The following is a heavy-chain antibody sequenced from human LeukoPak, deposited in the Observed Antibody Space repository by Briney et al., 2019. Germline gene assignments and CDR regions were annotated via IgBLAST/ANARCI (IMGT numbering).Heavy chain of an antibody. D-gene: IGHD4-11*01. V-gene: IGHV3-23*01. CDR3: ARYDYSNYVKY. CDR1: GFIFSSYG. CDR2: ISDSSGSV. Sequence: GGSLRLSCAASGFIFSSYGMSWVRQAPGKGLEWISAISDSSGSVYYADSVKCRFTISRDNSKNTLYLQMNSLRAEDTAVYYCARYDYSNYVKYWGQGTLVTVSS. J-gene: IGHJ4*02.